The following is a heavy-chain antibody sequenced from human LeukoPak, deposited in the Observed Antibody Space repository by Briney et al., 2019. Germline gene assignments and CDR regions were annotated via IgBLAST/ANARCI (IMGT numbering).Heavy chain of an antibody. J-gene: IGHJ6*02. V-gene: IGHV3-21*01. CDR3: ARVSDPRGVRGVNYYYYGMDV. CDR1: GFTFSSYS. CDR2: ISSSSSYI. Sequence: GGSLRLSCAASGFTFSSYSMNWVRQALGKGLEWVSSISSSSSYIYYADSVKGRFTISRDNAKNSLYLQMNSLRAEDTAVYYCARVSDPRGVRGVNYYYYGMDVWGQGTTVTVSS. D-gene: IGHD3-10*01.